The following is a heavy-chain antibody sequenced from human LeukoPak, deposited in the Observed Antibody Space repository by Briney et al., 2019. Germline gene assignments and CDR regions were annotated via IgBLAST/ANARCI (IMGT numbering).Heavy chain of an antibody. J-gene: IGHJ6*03. CDR3: AREGGAMVRGVTYYYYYYMDV. Sequence: GGSLRLSCAASGFTFSSYAMSWVRQAPGKGLEWVSAISGRGGSTYYADSVKGRFTISRDNAKNSLYLQMNSLRAEDTAVYYCAREGGAMVRGVTYYYYYYMDVWGKGTTVTISS. CDR2: ISGRGGST. D-gene: IGHD3-10*01. CDR1: GFTFSSYA. V-gene: IGHV3-23*01.